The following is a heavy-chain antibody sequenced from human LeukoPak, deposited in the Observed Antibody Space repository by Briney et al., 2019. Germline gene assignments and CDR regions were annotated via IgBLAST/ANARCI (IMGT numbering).Heavy chain of an antibody. J-gene: IGHJ4*02. CDR1: GYTLTELS. Sequence: AASVKVSCKVSGYTLTELSMHWVRQAPGKGLEWMGWINPNSGGTNYAQKFQGRVTMTRDTSISTAYMELSRLRSDDTAVYYCARDTINWSRLHYWGQGTLVTVSS. CDR3: ARDTINWSRLHY. CDR2: INPNSGGT. V-gene: IGHV1-2*02. D-gene: IGHD3-3*01.